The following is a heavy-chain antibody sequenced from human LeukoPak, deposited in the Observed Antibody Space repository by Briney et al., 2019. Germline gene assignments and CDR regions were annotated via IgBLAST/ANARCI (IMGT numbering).Heavy chain of an antibody. CDR1: GFTFSSYA. J-gene: IGHJ6*03. D-gene: IGHD3-3*01. Sequence: GGSLRLSCQASGFTFSSYAMSWVRQAPGKGLEWVSAIRGIGVSTYYADSVKGRFTISRDNSKNTMYLQMSSMRAEVTAIYYCAKDADYYYFWSGYYINYYYYHMDVWGKGTTVTVSS. V-gene: IGHV3-23*01. CDR2: IRGIGVST. CDR3: AKDADYYYFWSGYYINYYYYHMDV.